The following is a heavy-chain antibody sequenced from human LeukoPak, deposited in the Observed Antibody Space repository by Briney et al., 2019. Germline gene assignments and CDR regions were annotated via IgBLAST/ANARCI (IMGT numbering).Heavy chain of an antibody. D-gene: IGHD2-15*01. J-gene: IGHJ5*02. CDR3: AKDKFSVAVGADRLKWFDP. CDR2: ISGSGGTT. V-gene: IGHV3-23*01. Sequence: GGSLRLSCAASGFTFSSYDMSWVRQAPGKGPEWVSGISGSGGTTYYADSVKGRFTISRDNSKNTLYLQMNSLRADDTAVYYCAKDKFSVAVGADRLKWFDPWGQGTLVTVSS. CDR1: GFTFSSYD.